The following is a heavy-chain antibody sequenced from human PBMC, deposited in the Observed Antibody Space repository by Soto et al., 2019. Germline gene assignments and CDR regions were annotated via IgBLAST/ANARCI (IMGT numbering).Heavy chain of an antibody. CDR3: ARDCGSTSCFDMDV. CDR2: IIPMFRTG. CDR1: GGTFSSYT. D-gene: IGHD2-2*01. Sequence: QVRLVQSGAEVKKPGSSVKVSCEASGGTFSSYTFSWVRQAPGHGLEWMGGIIPMFRTGNYAQKFQGRVTITPDESTNTVYMELSSLRSVDTAVYYCARDCGSTSCFDMDVWGQGTTVTVSS. V-gene: IGHV1-69*01. J-gene: IGHJ6*02.